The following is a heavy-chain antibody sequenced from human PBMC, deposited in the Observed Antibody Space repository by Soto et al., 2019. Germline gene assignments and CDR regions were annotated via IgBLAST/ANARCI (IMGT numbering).Heavy chain of an antibody. J-gene: IGHJ5*02. D-gene: IGHD6-13*01. Sequence: SVKVFCKTSGGTFSRHAINGVRQAPGQGLEWMGGIIPMFGTTNYAQKFKGRVTISADESTSTAYMELSSLRSEDAAVYYCARAAIHGSSWYFWFDPWGQGTLVTVSS. CDR2: IIPMFGTT. CDR3: ARAAIHGSSWYFWFDP. V-gene: IGHV1-69*13. CDR1: GGTFSRHA.